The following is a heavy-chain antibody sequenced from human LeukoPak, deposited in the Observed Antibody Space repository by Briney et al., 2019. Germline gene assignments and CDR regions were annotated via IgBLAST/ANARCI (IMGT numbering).Heavy chain of an antibody. CDR3: AKDPLLRYFDWLLLFDY. Sequence: GGSLRLSCAASGFPFSSYAMSWVRQAPGKGLELVSAISGSGGSTYYADSVKGRFTISRDNSKNTLYLQMNSLRAEATAVYYCAKDPLLRYFDWLLLFDYWGQGTLVTVSS. CDR2: ISGSGGST. D-gene: IGHD3-9*01. V-gene: IGHV3-23*01. CDR1: GFPFSSYA. J-gene: IGHJ4*02.